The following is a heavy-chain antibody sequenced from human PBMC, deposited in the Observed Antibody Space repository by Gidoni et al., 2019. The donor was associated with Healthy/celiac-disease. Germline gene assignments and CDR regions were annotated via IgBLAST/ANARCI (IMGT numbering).Heavy chain of an antibody. Sequence: QVQLQQWGAGLLKPSETLSLTCAVYGGSFSGSYWSWIRQPPGKGLEWIGEINHSGSTNYNPSLKSRVTISVDTSKNQFSLKLSSVTAADTAVYYCARGQTVVTLKVFRPNPDIWGQGTMVTVSS. CDR3: ARGQTVVTLKVFRPNPDI. J-gene: IGHJ3*02. D-gene: IGHD2-21*02. V-gene: IGHV4-34*01. CDR1: GGSFSGSY. CDR2: INHSGST.